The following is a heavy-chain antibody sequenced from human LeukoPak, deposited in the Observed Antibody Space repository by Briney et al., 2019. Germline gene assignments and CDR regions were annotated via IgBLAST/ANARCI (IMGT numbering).Heavy chain of an antibody. D-gene: IGHD3-22*01. J-gene: IGHJ6*03. CDR1: GYTFTSYA. V-gene: IGHV7-4-1*02. CDR2: INTNTGNP. CDR3: ARDQTVVITHDYYYYYMDV. Sequence: ASVTVSCKASGYTFTSYAMNWVRQAPGQGLEWMGWINTNTGNPTYAQGFTGRFVFSLDTSVSTAYLQISSLKAEDTAVYYCARDQTVVITHDYYYYYMDVWGKGTTVTVSS.